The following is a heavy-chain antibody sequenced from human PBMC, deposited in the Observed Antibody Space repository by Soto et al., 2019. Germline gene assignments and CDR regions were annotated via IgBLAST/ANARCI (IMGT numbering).Heavy chain of an antibody. CDR3: ARHLQDQEWELLSVRGSWACDY. J-gene: IGHJ4*02. D-gene: IGHD1-26*01. CDR1: GFTFSSYS. V-gene: IGHV3-48*02. Sequence: PGGSLRLSYAASGFTFSSYSMNWVRQAPGNGLEWVSYISSSSSTIYYADSVKGRFTISRDNAKNSLYLQMNSLRDEDTAVYHCARHLQDQEWELLSVRGSWACDYWGQGTLVTVSS. CDR2: ISSSSSTI.